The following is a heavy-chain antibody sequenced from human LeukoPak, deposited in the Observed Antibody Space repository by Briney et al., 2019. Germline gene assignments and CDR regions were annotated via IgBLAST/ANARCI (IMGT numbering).Heavy chain of an antibody. J-gene: IGHJ3*02. CDR2: INHSGST. Sequence: PSETLSLTCAVYGGSFSGYYWSWIRQPPGKGLEWIGEINHSGSTNYNPSLKSRVTISVDTSKNQFSLKLSSVTAADTAVYYCARDPANVDAFDIWGQGTMVTVSS. CDR1: GGSFSGYY. CDR3: ARDPANVDAFDI. V-gene: IGHV4-34*01. D-gene: IGHD4/OR15-4a*01.